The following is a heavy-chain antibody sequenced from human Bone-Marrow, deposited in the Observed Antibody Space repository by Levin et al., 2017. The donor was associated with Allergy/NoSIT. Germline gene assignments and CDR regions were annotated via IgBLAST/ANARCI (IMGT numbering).Heavy chain of an antibody. CDR1: GFTVSSSY. CDR2: LFGGGST. V-gene: IGHV3-53*01. Sequence: GGSLRLSCAASGFTVSSSYMSWVRQAPGKGLEWVSVLFGGGSTYYADSVEGRFIISRDNSKNTLYLQMNSLRAEDTAVYYCARGGRYCSGGTCYSGYDSLDGLSVWGQGTTVTVSS. CDR3: ARGGRYCSGGTCYSGYDSLDGLSV. D-gene: IGHD2-15*01. J-gene: IGHJ6*02.